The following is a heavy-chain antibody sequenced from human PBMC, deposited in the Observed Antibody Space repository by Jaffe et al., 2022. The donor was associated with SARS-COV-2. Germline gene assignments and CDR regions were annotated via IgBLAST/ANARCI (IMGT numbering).Heavy chain of an antibody. J-gene: IGHJ4*02. D-gene: IGHD2-2*01. V-gene: IGHV2-5*01. CDR3: AHRTSTNYFDY. Sequence: QITLKESGPTLVKPTQTLTLTCAFSGVSLSTSGAGVGWIRQPPGEALEWLTFISWNDDKRYSPSLNSRLTVTKDTSKNQVVLTMTNMDPVDTATYYCAHRTSTNYFDYWGQGTLVTVSS. CDR1: GVSLSTSGAG. CDR2: ISWNDDK.